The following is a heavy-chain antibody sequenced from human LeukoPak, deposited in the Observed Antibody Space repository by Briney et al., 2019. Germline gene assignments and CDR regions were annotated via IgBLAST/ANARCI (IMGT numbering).Heavy chain of an antibody. CDR2: IYYSGST. CDR1: GGSISGYY. J-gene: IGHJ4*02. D-gene: IGHD2-15*01. V-gene: IGHV4-59*01. Sequence: PSETLSLTCSVSGGSISGYYWNWIRQPPGKGLEWIAYIYYSGSTNYNPSLKSRVTISVDTSKNQFSLKLRSVTAADTAVYYCTRLYCSGGSCYDLPDYWGQGTLVTVSP. CDR3: TRLYCSGGSCYDLPDY.